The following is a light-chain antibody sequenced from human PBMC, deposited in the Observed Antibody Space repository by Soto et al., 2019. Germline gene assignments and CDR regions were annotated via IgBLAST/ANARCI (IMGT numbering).Light chain of an antibody. V-gene: IGLV2-14*01. CDR3: ASYTGTSTDVL. J-gene: IGLJ2*01. Sequence: QSALTQPASVSGSPGQSITISCAGTSSDIGAYNYVSWYQQHPGRAPKLMLYEVSHRPSGVSNRFSGSKSANTASLTISGLQPEDDADYYCASYTGTSTDVLFGGGTKLTVL. CDR1: SSDIGAYNY. CDR2: EVS.